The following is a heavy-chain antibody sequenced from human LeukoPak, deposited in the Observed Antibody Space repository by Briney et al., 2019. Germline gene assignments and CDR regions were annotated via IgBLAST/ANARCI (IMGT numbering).Heavy chain of an antibody. D-gene: IGHD3-22*01. CDR1: GFTFSSYS. CDR2: IYHSGST. CDR3: ARGQGSGFGFYYYMDV. J-gene: IGHJ6*03. Sequence: PGGSLRLSCAASGFTFSSYSMNWVRQAPGKGLEWIGSIYHSGSTYYNPSLKSRGTISVDTSKNQFSLKLSSVTAADTAVYYCARGQGSGFGFYYYMDVWGKGTTVTVSS. V-gene: IGHV4-38-2*01.